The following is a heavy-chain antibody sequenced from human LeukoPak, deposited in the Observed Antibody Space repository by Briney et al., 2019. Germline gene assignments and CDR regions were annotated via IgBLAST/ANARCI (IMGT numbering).Heavy chain of an antibody. CDR2: IIPIFGTA. V-gene: IGHV1-69*05. Sequence: SVTVSCKASGGTFSSYAISWVRQAPGQGLEWVGGIIPIFGTANYAQKFHGRVTITTDESTSTAYMELSSLRSEDTAVYYCARASRGTTGTTVDYWGQGTLVTVSS. CDR3: ARASRGTTGTTVDY. D-gene: IGHD1-1*01. CDR1: GGTFSSYA. J-gene: IGHJ4*02.